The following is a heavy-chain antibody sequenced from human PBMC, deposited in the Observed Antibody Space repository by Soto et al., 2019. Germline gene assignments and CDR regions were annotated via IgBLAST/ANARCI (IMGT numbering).Heavy chain of an antibody. V-gene: IGHV1-69*13. CDR1: GGTFSSYA. CDR2: IIPIFGTA. D-gene: IGHD2-21*02. CDR3: ARSISLAYCGGDCYSTENWFDP. Sequence: SVKVSCKASGGTFSSYAISWVRQAPGQGLEWMGGIIPIFGTANYAQKFQGRVTITADESTSTAYMELSSLRSEDTAVYYCARSISLAYCGGDCYSTENWFDPWGQGTLVTVSS. J-gene: IGHJ5*02.